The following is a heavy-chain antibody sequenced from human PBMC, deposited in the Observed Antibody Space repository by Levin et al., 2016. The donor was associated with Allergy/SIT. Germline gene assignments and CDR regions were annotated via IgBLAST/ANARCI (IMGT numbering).Heavy chain of an antibody. J-gene: IGHJ4*02. CDR2: IDYSGST. V-gene: IGHV4-39*01. Sequence: WIRQPPGKGLEWIGIIDYSGSTYFNPSLKSRVTMSVDVSKNQFSLKVNSVTAADTAVYYCARRRYYHFWSGYADFDLWGQGTLVTVSS. CDR3: ARRRYYHFWSGYADFDL. D-gene: IGHD3-3*01.